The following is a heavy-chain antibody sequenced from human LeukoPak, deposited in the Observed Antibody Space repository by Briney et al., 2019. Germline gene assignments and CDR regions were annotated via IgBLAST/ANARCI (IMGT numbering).Heavy chain of an antibody. J-gene: IGHJ4*02. CDR2: IYYSGST. V-gene: IGHV4-39*01. D-gene: IGHD3/OR15-3a*01. CDR3: ARQTGSGLFILP. CDR1: GGSISSNDYY. Sequence: PSETLSLTCTVSGGSISSNDYYWGWIRQPPGKGLEWIGCIYYSGSTYYKPSLKSRVTISVDTSKTQFSLKLTSVTAADTAVYYCARQTGSGLFILPGGQGTLVTVSS.